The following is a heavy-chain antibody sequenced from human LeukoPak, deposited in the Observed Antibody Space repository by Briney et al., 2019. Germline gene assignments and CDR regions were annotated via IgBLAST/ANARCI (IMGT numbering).Heavy chain of an antibody. CDR3: ASPMGATPWDAFDI. Sequence: PGGSLRLSCAASGFTFSSYGMNWVRQAPGKGLEWVAVISYDGSNKYYADSVKGRFTISRDNAKNSLYLQMNSLRAEDTAMYYCASPMGATPWDAFDIWGQGQGSPSLQ. V-gene: IGHV3-30*03. CDR2: ISYDGSNK. CDR1: GFTFSSYG. D-gene: IGHD1-26*01. J-gene: IGHJ3*02.